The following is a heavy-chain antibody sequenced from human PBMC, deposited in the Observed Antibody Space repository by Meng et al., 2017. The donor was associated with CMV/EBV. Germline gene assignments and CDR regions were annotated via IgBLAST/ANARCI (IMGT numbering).Heavy chain of an antibody. D-gene: IGHD1-26*01. J-gene: IGHJ5*02. CDR1: GGSFSGYY. V-gene: IGHV4-34*01. Sequence: QVRRQQWGAGWLKPSATLSLTCAVYGGSFSGYYWSWIRQPPGKGLEWIGEINHSGSTNYNPSLKSRVTISVDTSKNQFSLKLSSVTAADTAVYYCARGVGGWFDPWGQRTLVTVSS. CDR2: INHSGST. CDR3: ARGVGGWFDP.